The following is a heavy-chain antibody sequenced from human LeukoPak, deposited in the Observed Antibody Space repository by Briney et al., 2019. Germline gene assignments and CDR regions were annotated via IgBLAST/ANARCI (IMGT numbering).Heavy chain of an antibody. D-gene: IGHD4-17*01. CDR1: GCSFTSYW. V-gene: IGHV5-51*01. J-gene: IGHJ4*02. CDR2: IYPGDSDT. CDR3: AGRRGDYGDLHPAWYFDY. Sequence: GESLKISCKGSGCSFTSYWIGWVRQMPGKGLEWMGIIYPGDSDTRDSPSFQGQVTISADKAISTAYLQWSSLKASDTARYYCAGRRGDYGDLHPAWYFDYWGQGTLVTVSS.